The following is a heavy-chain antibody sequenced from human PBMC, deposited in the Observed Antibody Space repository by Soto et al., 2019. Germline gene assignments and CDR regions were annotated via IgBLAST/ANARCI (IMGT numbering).Heavy chain of an antibody. CDR3: ARVRFKTYYDILTGSWVDY. CDR1: GGSISSGGYS. Sequence: SETLSLTCAVSGGSISSGGYSRSWIRQPPGKGLEWIGYIYHSGSTYYNPSLKSRVTISVDRSKNQFSLKLSSVTAADTAVYYCARVRFKTYYDILTGSWVDYWGQGTLVTVSS. V-gene: IGHV4-30-2*01. CDR2: IYHSGST. J-gene: IGHJ4*02. D-gene: IGHD3-9*01.